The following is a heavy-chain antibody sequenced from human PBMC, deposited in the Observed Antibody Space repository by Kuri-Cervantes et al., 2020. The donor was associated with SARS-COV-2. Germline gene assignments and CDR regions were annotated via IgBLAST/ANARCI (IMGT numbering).Heavy chain of an antibody. J-gene: IGHJ4*02. CDR2: IKSKTGGGTT. V-gene: IGHV3-15*01. D-gene: IGHD6-19*01. CDR1: GFTFSSYS. Sequence: GGSLRLSCAASGFTFSSYSMNWVRQAPGKGLEWVGRIKSKTGGGTTDYAAPVKGRFTISRDDSKNTLYLQMNSLKTEDTAVYYCTTEGLKQWPAGGYFDYWGQGTLVTVSS. CDR3: TTEGLKQWPAGGYFDY.